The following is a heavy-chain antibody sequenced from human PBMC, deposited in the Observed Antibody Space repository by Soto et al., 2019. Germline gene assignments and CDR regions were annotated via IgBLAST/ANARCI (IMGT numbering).Heavy chain of an antibody. J-gene: IGHJ5*02. V-gene: IGHV3-23*01. CDR2: ISGSGGST. Sequence: GGSLRLSCAASGFTFDIYGMSWVRQVPGKGLEWVSGISGSGGSTYYEDSVKGRFTISKDISRNTLYMQMNSLRAEDTAVYYCTRGGGVATYPPDHWGQGTLVTVSS. CDR1: GFTFDIYG. D-gene: IGHD3-16*01. CDR3: TRGGGVATYPPDH.